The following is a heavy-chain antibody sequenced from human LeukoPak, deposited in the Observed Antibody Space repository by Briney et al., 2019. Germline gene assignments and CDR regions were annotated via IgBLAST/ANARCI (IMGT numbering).Heavy chain of an antibody. CDR3: ASSRPYCSGGSCYVDAFDI. Sequence: PGGSLRLSCAASGFTFSSYWMSWVRQAPGKGLKWVANIKQDGSEKYYVDSVKGRFTISRDNAKNSLYLQMNSLRAEDTAVYYCASSRPYCSGGSCYVDAFDIWGQGTMVTVSS. CDR1: GFTFSSYW. V-gene: IGHV3-7*01. D-gene: IGHD2-15*01. J-gene: IGHJ3*02. CDR2: IKQDGSEK.